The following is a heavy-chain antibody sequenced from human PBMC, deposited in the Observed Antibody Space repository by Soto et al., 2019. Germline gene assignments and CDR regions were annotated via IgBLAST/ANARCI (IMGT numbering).Heavy chain of an antibody. D-gene: IGHD3-22*01. V-gene: IGHV1-69*13. Sequence: SVKVSCKASGGTFSSYAISWVRQAPGQGLEWMGGIIPIFGTANYAQKFQGRVTITADESTSTAYMELSSLRSEDTAVYYCARDLIVDGPDNYAMDVWGQGTTVTVSS. CDR3: ARDLIVDGPDNYAMDV. CDR1: GGTFSSYA. CDR2: IIPIFGTA. J-gene: IGHJ6*02.